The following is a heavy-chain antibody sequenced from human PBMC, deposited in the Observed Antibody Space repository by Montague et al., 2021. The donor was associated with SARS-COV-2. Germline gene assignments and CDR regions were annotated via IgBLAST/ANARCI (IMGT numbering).Heavy chain of an antibody. Sequence: SLRLSCAASGFTFTYYFMFWSRQAPGQGLEWISYISATGTDIYYXDSVKGRFTISRDTTKNSLYLQMNSLRAEETAVCYCARDIHTSSREGVDVWGQGTT. CDR1: GFTFTYYF. CDR3: ARDIHTSSREGVDV. J-gene: IGHJ6*02. CDR2: ISATGTDI. V-gene: IGHV3-11*01. D-gene: IGHD6-13*01.